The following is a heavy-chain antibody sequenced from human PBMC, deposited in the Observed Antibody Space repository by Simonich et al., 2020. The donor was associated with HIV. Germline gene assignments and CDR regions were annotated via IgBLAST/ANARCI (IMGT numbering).Heavy chain of an antibody. CDR3: AREVVATTDY. Sequence: QVQLQQWGAGLLKPSETLSLTCAVSGYSINSGHYWAWIRQPPGKGLEWIGNVYHSGSTYYNPSLKNRVTISVDTSKNQFSLRLTSVTAADTAVYYCAREVVATTDYWGQGTLVTVSS. CDR2: VYHSGST. J-gene: IGHJ4*02. V-gene: IGHV4-38-2*02. CDR1: GYSINSGHY. D-gene: IGHD5-12*01.